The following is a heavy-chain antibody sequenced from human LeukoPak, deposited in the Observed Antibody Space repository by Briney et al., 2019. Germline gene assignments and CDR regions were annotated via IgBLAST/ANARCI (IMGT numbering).Heavy chain of an antibody. CDR3: AKDRSTFIPRGNFDS. D-gene: IGHD2/OR15-2a*01. V-gene: IGHV3-23*01. CDR2: LSGSGDIT. Sequence: PGGSLRLSCAASGFTFSSYEMNWVRQAPGKGLEWVSALSGSGDITYYADSVKGRFTISRDNSKNTLYLQMTSLRVEDTALYFCAKDRSTFIPRGNFDSWGQGILVTVSS. J-gene: IGHJ4*02. CDR1: GFTFSSYE.